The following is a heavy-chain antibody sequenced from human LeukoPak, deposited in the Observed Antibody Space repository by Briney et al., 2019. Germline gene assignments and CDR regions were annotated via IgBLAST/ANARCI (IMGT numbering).Heavy chain of an antibody. D-gene: IGHD5-12*01. CDR2: IKENGSEK. V-gene: IGHV3-7*05. CDR3: ARAGYTYTWPPSYYYGMDV. CDR1: GFTFRSYW. Sequence: GSLRLSCAASGFTFRSYWMSWVRQAPGKGLEWVANIKENGSEKYYVDSVKGRFTISRDNAKNSLYLQMNSLRADDTAVYYCARAGYTYTWPPSYYYGMDVWGQGTTVTAYS. J-gene: IGHJ6*02.